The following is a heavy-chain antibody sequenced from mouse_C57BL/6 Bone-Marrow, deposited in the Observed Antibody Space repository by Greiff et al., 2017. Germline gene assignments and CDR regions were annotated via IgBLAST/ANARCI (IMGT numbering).Heavy chain of an antibody. CDR3: ARVDSNSAWFAY. Sequence: QVHVKQPGAELVKPGASVKMSCKASGYTFTSYWITWVKQRPGQGLEWIGDIYPGSGSTNYNEKFKSKATLTVDTSSSTAYMQLSSLTSEDSAVYYCARVDSNSAWFAYWGQGTLVTVSA. CDR2: IYPGSGST. V-gene: IGHV1-55*01. D-gene: IGHD2-5*01. CDR1: GYTFTSYW. J-gene: IGHJ3*01.